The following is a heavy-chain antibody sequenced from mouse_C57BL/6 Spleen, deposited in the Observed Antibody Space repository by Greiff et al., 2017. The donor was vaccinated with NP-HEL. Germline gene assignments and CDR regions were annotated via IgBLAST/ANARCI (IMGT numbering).Heavy chain of an antibody. D-gene: IGHD2-4*01. CDR1: GYAFSSYW. CDR2: IYPGDGDT. CDR3: ARGAGDDYEGVAY. V-gene: IGHV1-80*01. Sequence: QVQLQQSGAELVKPGASVKISCKASGYAFSSYWMNWVKQRPGKGLEWIGQIYPGDGDTNYNGKFKGKATLTADKSSSTAYMQLSSLTSEDSAVYFCARGAGDDYEGVAYWGQGTLVTVSA. J-gene: IGHJ3*01.